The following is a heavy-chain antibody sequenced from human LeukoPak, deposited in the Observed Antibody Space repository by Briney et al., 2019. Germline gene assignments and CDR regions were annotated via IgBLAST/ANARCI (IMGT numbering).Heavy chain of an antibody. CDR2: IYTSGST. V-gene: IGHV4-4*07. CDR3: ARTPRMNAYDSSGYYYDAFDI. CDR1: GGSISSYY. D-gene: IGHD3-22*01. Sequence: SETLSLTCTVSGGSISSYYWSWIRQPAGKGLEWIGRIYTSGSTNYNPSLKSRVTVSVDTSKNQFSLKLSSVTAADTAVYYCARTPRMNAYDSSGYYYDAFDIWGQGTMVTVSS. J-gene: IGHJ3*02.